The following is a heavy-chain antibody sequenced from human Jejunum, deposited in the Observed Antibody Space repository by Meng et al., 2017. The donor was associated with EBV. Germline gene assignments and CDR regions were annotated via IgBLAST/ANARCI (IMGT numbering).Heavy chain of an antibody. V-gene: IGHV1-69*15. D-gene: IGHD4-17*01. Sequence: QEQFVQSGAEVKKPGASVKVSVKASGDRFGTYSVSWVRQAPGQGLEWMGNTVPIFGTTSYAQKFQGRVTITADESTRTAFMELRNLRSEDSAMYYCARAGGDYEDYWGQGTLVTVSS. CDR1: GDRFGTYS. CDR3: ARAGGDYEDY. CDR2: TVPIFGTT. J-gene: IGHJ4*02.